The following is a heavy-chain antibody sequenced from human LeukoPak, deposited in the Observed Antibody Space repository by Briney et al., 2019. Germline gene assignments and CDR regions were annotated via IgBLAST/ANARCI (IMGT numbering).Heavy chain of an antibody. CDR1: GGSINSGGFY. CDR2: IYYSGST. V-gene: IGHV4-31*03. J-gene: IGHJ4*02. D-gene: IGHD3-16*01. Sequence: PSETLSLTCTVPGGSINSGGFYWSWIRQHPGKGLEWIGYIYYSGSTFYNPSLKSRVAISLDKSKNQFSLNLRSVTAADTAVYYCARGGSFLGNYVYWGQGTLVTDCS. CDR3: ARGGSFLGNYVY.